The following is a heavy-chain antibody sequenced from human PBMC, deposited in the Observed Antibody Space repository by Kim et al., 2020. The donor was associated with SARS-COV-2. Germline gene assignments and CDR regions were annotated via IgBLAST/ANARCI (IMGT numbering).Heavy chain of an antibody. D-gene: IGHD3-22*01. J-gene: IGHJ4*02. V-gene: IGHV3-49*02. CDR3: SNYYYDSSGPV. CDR2: T. Sequence: TEYAASVKGRFTISRDDSKSIAYLQMNSLKTEDTAVYYCSNYYYDSSGPVWGQGTLVTVSS.